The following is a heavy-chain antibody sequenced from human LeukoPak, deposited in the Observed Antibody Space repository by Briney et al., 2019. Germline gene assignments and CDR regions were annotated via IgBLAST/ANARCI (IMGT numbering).Heavy chain of an antibody. CDR3: ARDYDSSGYYWS. D-gene: IGHD3-22*01. J-gene: IGHJ4*02. Sequence: PSETLSLTCSVSGGSISTYYWSWIRQPPGKGLEWIGYIYYTGSTNYNPSLKSRVTISIDTSKNQFSLNLSSVTAADTAVYYCARDYDSSGYYWSWGQGILVTVSS. CDR1: GGSISTYY. V-gene: IGHV4-59*01. CDR2: IYYTGST.